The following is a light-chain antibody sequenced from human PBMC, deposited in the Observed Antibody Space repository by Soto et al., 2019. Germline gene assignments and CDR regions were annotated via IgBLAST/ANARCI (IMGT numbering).Light chain of an antibody. Sequence: QSVLTQPASVSGSDGQSITISCTGSSSDVGSYNHVSWYQQRPGKAPKFMIYEGNKRPSGVSNRFSSSKSGNTASLTISGLQGDDEADYYCCSYAGGSSYVFGAGTKLTVL. J-gene: IGLJ1*01. CDR2: EGN. V-gene: IGLV2-23*01. CDR1: SSDVGSYNH. CDR3: CSYAGGSSYV.